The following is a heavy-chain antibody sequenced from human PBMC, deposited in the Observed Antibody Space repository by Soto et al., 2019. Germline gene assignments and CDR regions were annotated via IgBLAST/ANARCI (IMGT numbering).Heavy chain of an antibody. D-gene: IGHD4-4*01. V-gene: IGHV4-30-2*01. J-gene: IGHJ4*02. Sequence: PSETLSLTCAVSGGSISSGGYSWSWIRQPPGKGLEWVGYIYHSGSTYYNPSLKSRVTISVDRSKNQFSLKLSSVTAADTAVYYCARGMTTVTTLDYWDQGTLVTVSS. CDR3: ARGMTTVTTLDY. CDR2: IYHSGST. CDR1: GGSISSGGYS.